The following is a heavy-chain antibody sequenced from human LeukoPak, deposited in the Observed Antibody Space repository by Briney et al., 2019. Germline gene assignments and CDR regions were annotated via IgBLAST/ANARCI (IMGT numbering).Heavy chain of an antibody. CDR1: GYTLTSYY. D-gene: IGHD3-10*01. V-gene: IGHV1-46*01. CDR3: AREYYGSGSYYTDY. Sequence: ASVKVSCKASGYTLTSYYLHWVRQAPGQGLEWMAIINPSGGSTSHAQKFQGRVTMTRDTSASTVYMELSSLRSEDTAVYYCAREYYGSGSYYTDYWGQGTLVTVSS. CDR2: INPSGGST. J-gene: IGHJ4*02.